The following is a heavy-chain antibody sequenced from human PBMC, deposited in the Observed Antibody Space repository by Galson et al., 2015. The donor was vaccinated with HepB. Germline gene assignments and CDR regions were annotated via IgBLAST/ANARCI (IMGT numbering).Heavy chain of an antibody. CDR2: TVPLFGTP. CDR3: ATNRGYDSTYFDF. V-gene: IGHV1-69*13. J-gene: IGHJ4*02. CDR1: GGTLRNHA. Sequence: SVKVSCKASGGTLRNHANSWVRQAPGQGLEWMGGTVPLFGTPNYAQRFRGRVTINADESTGSTYMELSSLRSEDSAIYYCATNRGYDSTYFDFWGQGTLVIVSS. D-gene: IGHD5-12*01.